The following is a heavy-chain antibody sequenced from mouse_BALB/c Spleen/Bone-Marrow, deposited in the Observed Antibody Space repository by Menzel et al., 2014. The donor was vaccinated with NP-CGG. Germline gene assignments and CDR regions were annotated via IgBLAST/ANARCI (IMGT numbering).Heavy chain of an antibody. J-gene: IGHJ4*01. CDR2: IYPGDGDT. CDR1: GYTFTSYW. CDR3: ARTYGNYGGVDY. V-gene: IGHV1-87*01. Sequence: VQLQQFGAELARPGTSVKLSCKASGYTFTSYWMQWVKQRPGQGLEWIGAIYPGDGDTRYTQRFKGKATLTADKSSSTAYMQFSSLASEDSAVYYCARTYGNYGGVDYWGQGTSVTVSS. D-gene: IGHD2-1*01.